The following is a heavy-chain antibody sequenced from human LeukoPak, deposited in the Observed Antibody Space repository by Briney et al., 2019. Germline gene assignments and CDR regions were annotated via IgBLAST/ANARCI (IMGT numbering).Heavy chain of an antibody. V-gene: IGHV3-23*01. Sequence: GGSLRLSCAASGFTFKNYAMSWVRQAPGKGLEWVLGISASGSSAYYADPVKGRFTISRDNSNNMVYPNMNNLRADDTAVYYCAKGGDVVLVAATSNYLDVWGKGTTVTVSS. CDR3: AKGGDVVLVAATSNYLDV. CDR1: GFTFKNYA. D-gene: IGHD2-15*01. CDR2: ISASGSSA. J-gene: IGHJ6*03.